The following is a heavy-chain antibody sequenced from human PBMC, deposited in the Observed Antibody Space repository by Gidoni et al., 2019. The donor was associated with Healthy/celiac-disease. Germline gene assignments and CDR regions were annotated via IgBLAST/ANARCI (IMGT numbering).Heavy chain of an antibody. J-gene: IGHJ4*02. V-gene: IGHV4-39*01. Sequence: QLQLQESGPGLVKPSETLSLTCTVSGGSISSSSYYWGWLRQPPGKGLEWIGSIYYSGSTYYNPSLKSRVTISVDTSKNQFSLKLSSVTAADTTVYYCASWNYGPFDYWGQGTLVTVSS. CDR3: ASWNYGPFDY. D-gene: IGHD1-7*01. CDR1: GGSISSSSYY. CDR2: IYYSGST.